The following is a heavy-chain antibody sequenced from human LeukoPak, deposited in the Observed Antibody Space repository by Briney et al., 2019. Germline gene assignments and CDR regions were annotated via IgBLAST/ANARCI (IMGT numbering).Heavy chain of an antibody. Sequence: ASVKVSCKASGGTFSSYAISWVRQAPGQGLEWMGWISAYNGNTNYAQKLQGRVTMTTDTSTSTAYMELRSLRSDDTAVYYCARGYCSGGSCTPGAFDIWGQGTMVTVSS. D-gene: IGHD2-15*01. CDR1: GGTFSSYA. CDR3: ARGYCSGGSCTPGAFDI. J-gene: IGHJ3*02. CDR2: ISAYNGNT. V-gene: IGHV1-18*01.